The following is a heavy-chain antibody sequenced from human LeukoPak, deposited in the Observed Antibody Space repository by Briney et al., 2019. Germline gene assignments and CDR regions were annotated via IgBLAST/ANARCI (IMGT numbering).Heavy chain of an antibody. CDR3: AKDAATHGWFDP. D-gene: IGHD6-25*01. CDR2: IQNDGTKK. J-gene: IGHJ5*02. CDR1: GFRFSSYG. Sequence: PGRSLRLSCAASGFRFSSYGMNWVRQAPGNGLEWVSFIQNDGTKKCYADFVKGRFTISRENSVNTLYLQMDSLRPEDTAVYYCAKDAATHGWFDPWGQGTLVTVSS. V-gene: IGHV3-30*02.